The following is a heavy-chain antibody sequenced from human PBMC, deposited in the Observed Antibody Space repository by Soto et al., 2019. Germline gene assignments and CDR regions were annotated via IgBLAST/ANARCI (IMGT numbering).Heavy chain of an antibody. CDR2: ISGSSTYT. J-gene: IGHJ4*02. CDR3: ARDVQQLASY. Sequence: GGSLRLSCAASGFTFSDYYMSWIRQAPGKGLEWVSYISGSSTYTNYADSVKGRFTISRDNAKNSLYLQMNSLRAEDTAVYYCARDVQQLASYWGQGTLVTVSS. D-gene: IGHD6-13*01. CDR1: GFTFSDYY. V-gene: IGHV3-11*06.